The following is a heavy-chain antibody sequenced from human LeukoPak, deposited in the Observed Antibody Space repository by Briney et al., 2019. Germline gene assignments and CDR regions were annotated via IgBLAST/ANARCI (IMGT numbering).Heavy chain of an antibody. CDR1: GGSLSGYY. V-gene: IGHV4-59*01. Sequence: SETLSLTCTVSGGSLSGYYWSWIRQPPGKGLEWIGYIYNSGNTNYNPSLKRRVIITADTSRNRFSLKLSSVSAADPALYYCARSRSTFRHWGQGTLVTVSS. D-gene: IGHD2/OR15-2a*01. J-gene: IGHJ4*02. CDR3: ARSRSTFRH. CDR2: IYNSGNT.